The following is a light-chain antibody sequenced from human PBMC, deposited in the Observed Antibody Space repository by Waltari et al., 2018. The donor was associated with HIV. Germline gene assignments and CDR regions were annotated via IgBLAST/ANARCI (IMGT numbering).Light chain of an antibody. CDR2: RSA. CDR1: SSNIGRHY. V-gene: IGLV1-47*01. Sequence: QSVLTQPPSTSGTPGQGVTISCSGRSSNIGRHYVYWYRHLPGTTPKQLIYRSAPRPLGVSDRFAAVRSGASACLAISGLQSEDEAVYYCAAWDHGLNGPKWVFGGGTRLTVL. J-gene: IGLJ3*02. CDR3: AAWDHGLNGPKWV.